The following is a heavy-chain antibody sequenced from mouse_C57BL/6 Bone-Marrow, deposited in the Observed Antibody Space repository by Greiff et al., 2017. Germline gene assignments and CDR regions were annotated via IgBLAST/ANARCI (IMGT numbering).Heavy chain of an antibody. J-gene: IGHJ1*03. Sequence: QVQLQQSGPELVKPGASVKISCKASGYAFSSSRMNWVKQRPGKGLEWIGRIYPGDGDTNYNGKFKGKATLTADKSSSTAYMQLSSLTSEDSAVYFCARKDGYYWYFDVWGTGTTVTVSS. CDR2: IYPGDGDT. D-gene: IGHD2-3*01. CDR1: GYAFSSSR. V-gene: IGHV1-82*01. CDR3: ARKDGYYWYFDV.